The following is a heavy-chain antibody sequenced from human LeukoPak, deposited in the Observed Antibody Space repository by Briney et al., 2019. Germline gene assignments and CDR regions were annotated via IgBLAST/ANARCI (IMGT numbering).Heavy chain of an antibody. D-gene: IGHD4-23*01. CDR2: INKDGSDK. Sequence: GGSLRLSWAASGFTFNMYWMTWVRQAPEKGLESVAYINKDGSDKYYVDSVKGRFTVSRDNAKNSLYLQMNSLRAEDTAVYYCARDAGYGGNSDYWGQGTLVTVSS. J-gene: IGHJ4*02. V-gene: IGHV3-7*01. CDR3: ARDAGYGGNSDY. CDR1: GFTFNMYW.